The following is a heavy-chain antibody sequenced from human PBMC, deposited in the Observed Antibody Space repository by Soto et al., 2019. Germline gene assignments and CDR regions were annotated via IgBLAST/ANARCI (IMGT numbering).Heavy chain of an antibody. CDR3: ARSHSNYGSLYYFDY. Sequence: QVQLQESGPGLVKPSQTLSLTCTVSGGSISSGDYYWRWIRQPPGKGLEWIGYIYYSGSTYYNPSLKSRVTISVDTSKNQFSLKLSSVTAADTAVYYCARSHSNYGSLYYFDYWGQGTLVTVSS. J-gene: IGHJ4*02. D-gene: IGHD4-4*01. V-gene: IGHV4-30-4*01. CDR1: GGSISSGDYY. CDR2: IYYSGST.